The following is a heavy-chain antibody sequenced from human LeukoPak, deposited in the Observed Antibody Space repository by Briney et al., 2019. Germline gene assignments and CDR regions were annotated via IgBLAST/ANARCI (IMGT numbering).Heavy chain of an antibody. Sequence: SETLSLTCNVSGASISSYYWSWIRQPAGKGLEWIGRIYTSANTNYSPSFKSRATISIDRSKNQFSLNLPSVTAADTAVYYCARDRIWNDAGHDPFDIWGQGTMVTVSS. CDR3: ARDRIWNDAGHDPFDI. D-gene: IGHD1-1*01. V-gene: IGHV4-4*07. CDR2: IYTSANT. J-gene: IGHJ3*02. CDR1: GASISSYY.